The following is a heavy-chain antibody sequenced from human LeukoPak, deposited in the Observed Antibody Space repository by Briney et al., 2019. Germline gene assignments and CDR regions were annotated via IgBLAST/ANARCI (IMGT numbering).Heavy chain of an antibody. CDR1: GGSISSGSYY. J-gene: IGHJ3*02. V-gene: IGHV4-61*02. CDR2: IYTSGST. D-gene: IGHD4-23*01. Sequence: SQTLSLTCTVSGGSISSGSYYWSWIRQPAGKGLEWIGRIYTSGSTNYNPSLKSRVTISVDTSKNQFTLKLSSVTAADTAVYYCARTTVVKSRAFDIWGQGTMVTVSS. CDR3: ARTTVVKSRAFDI.